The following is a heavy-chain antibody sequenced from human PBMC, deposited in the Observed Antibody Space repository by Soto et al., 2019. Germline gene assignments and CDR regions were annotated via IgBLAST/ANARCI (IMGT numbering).Heavy chain of an antibody. CDR2: IYYTGSS. J-gene: IGHJ5*02. V-gene: IGHV4-61*01. Sequence: QVQLQESGPGLVKPSETLSLTCTVSGGSVSSGNYYWSWIRQPPGKGLEWIGFIYYTGSSSYNPVLKSRFTMSLDKSNNQFSLKLTSVTAADTAVYCCASAVYWSGGSCSFDPWGQGTLVTVAS. CDR1: GGSVSSGNYY. CDR3: ASAVYWSGGSCSFDP. D-gene: IGHD2-15*01.